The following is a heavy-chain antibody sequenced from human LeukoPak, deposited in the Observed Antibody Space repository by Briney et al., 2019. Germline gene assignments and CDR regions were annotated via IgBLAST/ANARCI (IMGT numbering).Heavy chain of an antibody. CDR1: RSTFRSYE. V-gene: IGHV3-48*03. CDR3: ARDRTLYH. D-gene: IGHD2-2*01. J-gene: IGHJ4*02. Sequence: GGSLRLSCAASRSTFRSYEMNWVRQAPGKGLEWVSYISSSGTTIYYADSVKGRFTISRDNAKNSLYLQMNSLRAEDTAVYYCARDRTLYHWGQGTLVTVSS. CDR2: ISSSGTTI.